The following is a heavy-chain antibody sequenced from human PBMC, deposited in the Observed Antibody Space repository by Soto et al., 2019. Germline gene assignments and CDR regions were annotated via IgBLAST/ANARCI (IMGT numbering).Heavy chain of an antibody. J-gene: IGHJ4*02. CDR3: AKVREGLQLVVALDH. CDR1: GFTLDAYA. V-gene: IGHV3-30*18. Sequence: QVQLEETGGGVVQAGGSVKLSCAASGFTLDAYAIHWVRRTPDKGLEWVAVISYDGNLKYYADSVRGRFTISRDDSRSTVDLQMTSLTGDDSAVYYCAKVREGLQLVVALDHWGQGALVTVS. D-gene: IGHD2-8*02. CDR2: ISYDGNLK.